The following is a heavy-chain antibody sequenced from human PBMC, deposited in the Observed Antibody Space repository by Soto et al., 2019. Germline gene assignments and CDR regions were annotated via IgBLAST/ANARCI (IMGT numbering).Heavy chain of an antibody. CDR2: ISGSGGST. Sequence: PGGSLRLSCAASGFTFSSYTMSWVRQAPGKGLEWVSAISGSGGSTYYADSVKGRFTISRDNSKNTLYLQMNSLRAEDTAVYYCARTHIMATTRTYYYYGMDVWGQGTTVTVSS. D-gene: IGHD5-12*01. CDR3: ARTHIMATTRTYYYYGMDV. CDR1: GFTFSSYT. V-gene: IGHV3-23*01. J-gene: IGHJ6*02.